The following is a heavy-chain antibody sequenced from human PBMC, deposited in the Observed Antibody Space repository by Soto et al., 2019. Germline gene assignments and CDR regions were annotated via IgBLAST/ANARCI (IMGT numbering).Heavy chain of an antibody. CDR3: AHNRVAGTESYYYYYMDV. D-gene: IGHD6-19*01. Sequence: QITLKESGPTLVKPTQTLTLTCTFSGFSLSTSGVGVGWIRQPPGKALEWLALIYWDDDKRYSPSLKSRLTINKDTSKNQVVLTMANMDPVDTATYYCAHNRVAGTESYYYYYMDVWGKGTTVTVSS. V-gene: IGHV2-5*02. CDR1: GFSLSTSGVG. CDR2: IYWDDDK. J-gene: IGHJ6*03.